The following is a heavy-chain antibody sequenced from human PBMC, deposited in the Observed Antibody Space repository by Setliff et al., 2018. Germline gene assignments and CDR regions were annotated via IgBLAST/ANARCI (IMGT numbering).Heavy chain of an antibody. CDR1: GGSFSGYY. CDR3: ARGRGPHWFDP. Sequence: KPSETLSLTCAVYGGSFSGYYWSWIRQPPGKGLEWIGEINHSGSTNYNPSLKSRVTISVDTSKNQFSLKLSSVTAADTAVYYCARGRGPHWFDPWGQGTLVTVSS. CDR2: INHSGST. J-gene: IGHJ5*02. V-gene: IGHV4-34*01. D-gene: IGHD3-10*01.